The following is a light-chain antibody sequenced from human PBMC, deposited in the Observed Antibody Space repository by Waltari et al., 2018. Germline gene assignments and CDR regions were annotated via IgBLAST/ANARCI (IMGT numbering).Light chain of an antibody. CDR1: QNINYY. CDR3: LQFDNLLGA. V-gene: IGKV1-33*01. Sequence: DIQMTQSPSSLSASVGDRVTITSQASQNINYYLNWYQQKPGKAPKLLIYDASSLETGVPLRFSGSGSWTDFTFTISSLQPEDIATSYCLQFDNLLGAFGGGTKVEIK. J-gene: IGKJ4*01. CDR2: DAS.